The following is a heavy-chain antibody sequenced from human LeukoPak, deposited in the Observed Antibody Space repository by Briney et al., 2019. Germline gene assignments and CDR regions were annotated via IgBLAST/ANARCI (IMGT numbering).Heavy chain of an antibody. V-gene: IGHV3-11*06. J-gene: IGHJ4*02. CDR1: GFTFSDYY. CDR3: ARDLGSGYSGYVPFDY. D-gene: IGHD5-12*01. CDR2: ISSSSSYT. Sequence: GGSLRLSCAASGFTFSDYYMGWIRQAPGKGLEWVSYISSSSSYTNYADSVKGRFTISRDNAKNSLYLRMNSLRAEDTAVYYCARDLGSGYSGYVPFDYWGQGTLVTVSS.